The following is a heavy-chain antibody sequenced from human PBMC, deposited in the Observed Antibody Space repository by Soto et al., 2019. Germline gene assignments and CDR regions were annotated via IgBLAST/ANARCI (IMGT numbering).Heavy chain of an antibody. Sequence: KPSETLSLTCTVSGGSISSYYWSWIRQPAGKGLEWIGRIYTSGSTNYNPSLKSRVTMSVDTSKDQFSLKLSSVTAADTAVYYCARGGGYSGYAVGYYYGMDVWGQGTTVTV. V-gene: IGHV4-4*07. CDR1: GGSISSYY. CDR3: ARGGGYSGYAVGYYYGMDV. J-gene: IGHJ6*02. D-gene: IGHD5-12*01. CDR2: IYTSGST.